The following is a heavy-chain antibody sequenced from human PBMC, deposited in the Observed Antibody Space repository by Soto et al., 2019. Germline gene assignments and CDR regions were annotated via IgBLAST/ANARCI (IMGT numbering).Heavy chain of an antibody. J-gene: IGHJ5*02. CDR1: GFTFSSYA. Sequence: LRLSCAASGFTFSSYAMHWVRQAPGKGLEWVAVISYDGSNKYYADSVKGRFTISRDNSKNTLYLQLNSLRAEDTAVYYCARAKGVRGVILYSTPLFDPWGQGTLVTVSS. D-gene: IGHD3-10*01. CDR3: ARAKGVRGVILYSTPLFDP. V-gene: IGHV3-30-3*01. CDR2: ISYDGSNK.